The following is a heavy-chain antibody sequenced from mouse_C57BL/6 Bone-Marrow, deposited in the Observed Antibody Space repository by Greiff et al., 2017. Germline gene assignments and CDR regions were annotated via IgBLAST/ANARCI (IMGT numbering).Heavy chain of an antibody. CDR2: IYPGDGAT. V-gene: IGHV1-82*01. Sequence: VQLQQSGPELVKPGASVKISCKASGYAFSSSWMNWVKQRPGKGLEWIGRIYPGDGATNYNGKFKGKATLTADKSSSTAYMQLSSLTSEDSAVYFCAIPIYYDYAWFAYWGQGTLVTVSA. CDR1: GYAFSSSW. J-gene: IGHJ3*01. CDR3: AIPIYYDYAWFAY. D-gene: IGHD2-4*01.